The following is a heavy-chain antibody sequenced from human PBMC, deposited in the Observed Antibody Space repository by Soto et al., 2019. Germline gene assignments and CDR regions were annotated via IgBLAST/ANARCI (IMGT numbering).Heavy chain of an antibody. CDR3: ARGHPSAVLRFLEWLFDP. J-gene: IGHJ5*02. CDR2: MNPNSGDT. V-gene: IGHV1-8*01. CDR1: GYTFTSSD. Sequence: ASVKVSCKASGYTFTSSDINWVRQATGQGLEWMGRMNPNSGDTAYAQKFQGRVTMTRNNSIKTAYMELSSLTSEDTAVYYCARGHPSAVLRFLEWLFDPWGQGTLVTVSS. D-gene: IGHD3-3*01.